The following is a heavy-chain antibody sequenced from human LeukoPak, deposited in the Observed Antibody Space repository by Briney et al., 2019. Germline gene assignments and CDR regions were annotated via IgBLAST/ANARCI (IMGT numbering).Heavy chain of an antibody. Sequence: PGGSLRLSCAASGFTFSSYAMHWVRQAPGKGPEWVAVISYDGSNKYYADSVKGRFTISRDNSKNTLYLQMNSLRAEDTAVYYCAKLEWFGELQLRSPYGMDVWGQGTTVTVSS. V-gene: IGHV3-30-3*02. D-gene: IGHD3-10*01. CDR3: AKLEWFGELQLRSPYGMDV. J-gene: IGHJ6*02. CDR2: ISYDGSNK. CDR1: GFTFSSYA.